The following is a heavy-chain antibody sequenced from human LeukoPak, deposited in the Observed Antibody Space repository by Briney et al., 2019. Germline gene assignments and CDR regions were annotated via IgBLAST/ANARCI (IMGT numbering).Heavy chain of an antibody. CDR2: TYYRSKWYG. CDR3: AGGLYGSGSYYYYYGMDV. Sequence: SQTLSLTCAISGDSVSGNSAAWNWIRQSPSRSLEWLGRTYYRSKWYGDYAVSVKSRITINPDTSKNQFSLQLNSVTPEDTAVYYCAGGLYGSGSYYYYYGMDVWGQGTTVTVSS. CDR1: GDSVSGNSAA. J-gene: IGHJ6*02. V-gene: IGHV6-1*01. D-gene: IGHD3-10*01.